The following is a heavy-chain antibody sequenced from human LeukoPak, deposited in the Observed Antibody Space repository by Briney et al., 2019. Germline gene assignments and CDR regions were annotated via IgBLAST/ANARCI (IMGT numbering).Heavy chain of an antibody. V-gene: IGHV3-23*01. CDR1: GFTFSSYA. CDR3: AKQHTLPTYCGGDCYPAVPEID. CDR2: ISGSGGST. J-gene: IGHJ4*02. Sequence: GGSLRLSCAASGFTFSSYAMSWVRQAPGKGLEWVSAISGSGGSTYYADSVKGRFTISRVNSKNTLYLQTNSLRAEDTAVYYCAKQHTLPTYCGGDCYPAVPEIDWGQGTLVTVSS. D-gene: IGHD2-21*02.